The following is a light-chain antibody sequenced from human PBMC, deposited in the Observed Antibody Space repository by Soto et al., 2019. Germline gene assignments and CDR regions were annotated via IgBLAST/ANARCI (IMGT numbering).Light chain of an antibody. CDR3: SSYTGDRPFYV. CDR2: EVT. Sequence: SVLTQPPSASGSPGQSVSISCPGTGSDVGTYNFVSWYQQHPGKAPKLLIYEVTKRPSGVPDRFSGSKSGNTASLTVSGLQAEDQAESFCSSYTGDRPFYVFGTGTKVTGL. J-gene: IGLJ1*01. CDR1: GSDVGTYNF. V-gene: IGLV2-8*01.